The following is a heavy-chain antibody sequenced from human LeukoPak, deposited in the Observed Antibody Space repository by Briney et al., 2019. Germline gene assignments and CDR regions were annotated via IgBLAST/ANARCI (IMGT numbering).Heavy chain of an antibody. J-gene: IGHJ4*02. CDR3: AREYLAFDY. CDR2: IWYDGSNK. V-gene: IGHV3-33*01. Sequence: GRSLRLSCAASGFTFSIYGMHWVRQAPGKGLEWVAVIWYDGSNKYYADSVKRRFTISRDNSKNTLYLQMNSRRAEDTAVYYCAREYLAFDYWGQGTLVTVSS. CDR1: GFTFSIYG.